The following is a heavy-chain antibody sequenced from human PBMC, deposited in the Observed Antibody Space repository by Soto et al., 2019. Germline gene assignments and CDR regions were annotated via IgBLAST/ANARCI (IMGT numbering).Heavy chain of an antibody. CDR3: ARADYDFWSGNWFDP. D-gene: IGHD3-3*01. V-gene: IGHV1-2*02. CDR2: INPNSGGT. Sequence: ASVKVSCKASGYTFTGYYMHWVRQAPGRGLEWMGWINPNSGGTNYAQKFQGRVTMTRDTSISTAYMELSRLRSDDTAVYYCARADYDFWSGNWFDPWGQGTLVTVSS. CDR1: GYTFTGYY. J-gene: IGHJ5*02.